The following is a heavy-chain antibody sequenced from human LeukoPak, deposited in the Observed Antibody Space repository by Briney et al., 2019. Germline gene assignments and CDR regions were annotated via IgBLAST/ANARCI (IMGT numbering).Heavy chain of an antibody. J-gene: IGHJ4*02. CDR2: IGSSSATI. CDR3: VGQTVVVVDAFFDY. V-gene: IGHV3-48*03. D-gene: IGHD2-15*01. CDR1: GFIFRDYE. Sequence: GGSLRLSCVGSGFIFRDYEMNWVRQAPGKGLEWIAYIGSSSATIHYPDSVKGRFTISRDNAKNSLFLEMTSLRAEDTAVYYCVGQTVVVVDAFFDYWGQGALVTVSS.